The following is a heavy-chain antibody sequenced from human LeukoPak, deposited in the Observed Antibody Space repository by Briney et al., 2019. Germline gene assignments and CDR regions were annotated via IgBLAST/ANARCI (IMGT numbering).Heavy chain of an antibody. CDR2: INPNSGGT. Sequence: ASVKVSCKASGYTFTGYYMHWVRQAPGQGLEWMGWINPNSGGTNYAQKFQGRVTMTRDTSISTAYMELSRLRSDDTAVYYCARPLSVLRPGYFQHWGQGTLVTVSS. CDR3: ARPLSVLRPGYFQH. CDR1: GYTFTGYY. V-gene: IGHV1-2*02. D-gene: IGHD3-16*02. J-gene: IGHJ1*01.